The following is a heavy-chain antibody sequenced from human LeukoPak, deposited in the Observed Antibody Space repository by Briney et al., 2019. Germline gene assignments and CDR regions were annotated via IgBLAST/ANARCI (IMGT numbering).Heavy chain of an antibody. D-gene: IGHD6-19*01. Sequence: SETLSLTCTVSGGCISNYYWTWIRQPPGKGLEWIGNVYSSGSTNYNPSLKSRVTISVDTSKNQFSLRLRSVTAADTAVYYCARRQVGIAVDYWGQGTLVTVSS. CDR1: GGCISNYY. V-gene: IGHV4-59*08. CDR3: ARRQVGIAVDY. CDR2: VYSSGST. J-gene: IGHJ4*02.